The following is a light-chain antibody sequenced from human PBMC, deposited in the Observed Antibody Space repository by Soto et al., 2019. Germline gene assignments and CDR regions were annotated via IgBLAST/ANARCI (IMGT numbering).Light chain of an antibody. CDR2: KAS. J-gene: IGKJ4*01. V-gene: IGKV1-5*03. CDR3: QQYNSYPLT. CDR1: QSISSW. Sequence: DIQMTQSPSTLSASVGDRVTITCRASQSISSWLAWYQQKPGQAPNLLIYKASSLESGVPSRFSGSGSGTEFTLTISSLQPDDFATYYCQQYNSYPLTCGGGTKVEIK.